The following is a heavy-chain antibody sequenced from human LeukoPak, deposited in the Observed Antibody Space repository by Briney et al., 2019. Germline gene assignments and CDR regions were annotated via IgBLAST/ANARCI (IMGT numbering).Heavy chain of an antibody. CDR3: ARDSMFGELPF. V-gene: IGHV1-2*02. CDR1: GYRFTDNY. D-gene: IGHD3-10*02. Sequence: GASVKVSCKASGYRFTDNYMHWVRQAPGQGLEWMGWINPNTGGTSYDQRFQGRVTMTRDTSISTAYMELIRLTSDDTAVYFCARDSMFGELPFWGQGTLVTVSS. J-gene: IGHJ1*01. CDR2: INPNTGGT.